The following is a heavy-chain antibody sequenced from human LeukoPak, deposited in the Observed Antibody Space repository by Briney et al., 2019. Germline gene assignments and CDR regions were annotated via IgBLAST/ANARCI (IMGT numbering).Heavy chain of an antibody. Sequence: GGSLRLSCAASGFTFSSYEVNWDRQAPGQWLEWVSYISSSGSTKCYADSVKGRFTISRDNAKNSLYLQMNSLRAEDTAVYYCARKDYGGYAYYYYGLDVWGKGTTVTVSS. CDR3: ARKDYGGYAYYYYGLDV. V-gene: IGHV3-48*03. J-gene: IGHJ6*04. D-gene: IGHD5-12*01. CDR1: GFTFSSYE. CDR2: ISSSGSTK.